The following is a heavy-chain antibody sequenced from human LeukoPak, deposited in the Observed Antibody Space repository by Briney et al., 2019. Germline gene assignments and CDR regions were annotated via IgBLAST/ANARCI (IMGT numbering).Heavy chain of an antibody. CDR1: GGSFSGYY. Sequence: SETLPLTCAVYGGSFSGYYWSWIRQPPGKGLEWIGEINHSGSTNYNPSLKSRVTISVDTSKNQFSLKLSSVTAADTAVYYCAAMVRGVRFDYWGQGTLVTASS. J-gene: IGHJ4*02. CDR3: AAMVRGVRFDY. D-gene: IGHD3-10*01. V-gene: IGHV4-34*01. CDR2: INHSGST.